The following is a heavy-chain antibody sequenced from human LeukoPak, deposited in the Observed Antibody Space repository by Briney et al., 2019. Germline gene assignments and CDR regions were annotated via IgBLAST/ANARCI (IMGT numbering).Heavy chain of an antibody. D-gene: IGHD4-17*01. V-gene: IGHV4-59*08. J-gene: IGHJ4*02. CDR3: ARDDYGDYFDY. Sequence: PSETLSLTCTVSGSSISSHYWSWIRQPPGKGLEWIGYISYSGSTNYNPSLKSRVNISVDTFKNQFSLKLSSVTAADTAVYYCARDDYGDYFDYWGQGTLVTVSS. CDR2: ISYSGST. CDR1: GSSISSHY.